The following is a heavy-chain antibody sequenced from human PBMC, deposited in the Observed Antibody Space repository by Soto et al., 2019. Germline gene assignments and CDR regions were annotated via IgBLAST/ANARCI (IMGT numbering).Heavy chain of an antibody. V-gene: IGHV4-39*01. CDR2: IYYSGST. D-gene: IGHD2-15*01. CDR3: ARQSVDIVVVVAATHTDY. J-gene: IGHJ4*02. CDR1: GGSISSSIYY. Sequence: SETLSLTCTVSGGSISSSIYYWGWIRQPPGKGLEWIGSIYYSGSTYYNPSLKSRVTISVDTSKNQFSLKLSSVTAADTAVYYCARQSVDIVVVVAATHTDYWGQGTLVTVSS.